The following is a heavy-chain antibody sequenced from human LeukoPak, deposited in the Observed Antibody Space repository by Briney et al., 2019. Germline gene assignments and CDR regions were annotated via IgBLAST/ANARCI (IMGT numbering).Heavy chain of an antibody. CDR1: GGSFSGYY. CDR3: ARARNYYDSSGFYYEGDAFDI. CDR2: IYYSGST. D-gene: IGHD3-22*01. Sequence: PSETLSLTCAVYGGSFSGYYWSWIRQPPGKGLEWIGYIYYSGSTNYNPSLKSRVTISVDTSKNQFSLKLSSVTAADTAVYYCARARNYYDSSGFYYEGDAFDIWGQGTMVTVSS. V-gene: IGHV4-59*01. J-gene: IGHJ3*02.